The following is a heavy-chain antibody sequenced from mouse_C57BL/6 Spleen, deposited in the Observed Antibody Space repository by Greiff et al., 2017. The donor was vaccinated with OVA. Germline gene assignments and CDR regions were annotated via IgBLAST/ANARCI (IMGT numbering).Heavy chain of an antibody. D-gene: IGHD1-1*01. Sequence: QVHVKQSGAELVRPGASVTLSCKASGYTFTDYEMHWVKQTPVHGLEWIGAIDPETGGTAYNQKFTGKAIPTADKSSSTAYMELRSLTSEDSAVYYCTRSPFITTVVEGYWYFDVWGTGTTVTVSS. V-gene: IGHV1-15*01. CDR2: IDPETGGT. J-gene: IGHJ1*03. CDR3: TRSPFITTVVEGYWYFDV. CDR1: GYTFTDYE.